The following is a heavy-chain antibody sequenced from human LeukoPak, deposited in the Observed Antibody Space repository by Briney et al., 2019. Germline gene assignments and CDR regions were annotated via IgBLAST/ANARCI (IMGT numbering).Heavy chain of an antibody. CDR3: ARLGAPYAFDI. D-gene: IGHD1-26*01. CDR2: MCRWWKQ. Sequence: PGGPLRLSCAASGFTVSSYYMSWVRQAPGKGLEWVSVMCRWWKQYCADSAKGRFTISRDNSNNTLYLQMNSLRAEDTAVYYCARLGAPYAFDIWGQGTTVTVSS. CDR1: GFTVSSYY. V-gene: IGHV3-53*01. J-gene: IGHJ3*02.